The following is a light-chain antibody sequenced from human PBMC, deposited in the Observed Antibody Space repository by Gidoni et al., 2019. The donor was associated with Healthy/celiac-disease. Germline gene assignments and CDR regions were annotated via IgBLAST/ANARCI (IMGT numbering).Light chain of an antibody. J-gene: IGKJ5*01. V-gene: IGKV1-39*01. Sequence: DIQMTQSPSSLSASAGDRVTITCRASQSISSYLNWYQQKPGKAPKLLIYAASSLQSGVPSRFSGSGSGTDFTLTISSLQPEDFATYYCQQSYSTPPITFGQXTRLEIK. CDR1: QSISSY. CDR3: QQSYSTPPIT. CDR2: AAS.